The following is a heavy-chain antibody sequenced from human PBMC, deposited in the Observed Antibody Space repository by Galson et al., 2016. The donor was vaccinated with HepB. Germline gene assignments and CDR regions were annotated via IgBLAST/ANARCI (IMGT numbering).Heavy chain of an antibody. CDR3: ARGGDDMAGYYYYGMDV. CDR1: GFTFSDYY. Sequence: SLRLSCAASGFTFSDYYMSWIRQAPGKGLEWVSYISSSGSTLYFADSVKGRITISRDNAKNSLYLHMNSLRAEDTAMYYCARGGDDMAGYYYYGMDVWGQGTTVTVSS. J-gene: IGHJ6*02. D-gene: IGHD5-12*01. CDR2: ISSSGSTL. V-gene: IGHV3-11*01.